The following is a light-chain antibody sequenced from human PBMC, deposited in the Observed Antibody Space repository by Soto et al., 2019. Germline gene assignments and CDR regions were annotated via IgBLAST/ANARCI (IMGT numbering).Light chain of an antibody. Sequence: DIQLTQSPSTLSASVGDRVTITCQASEDINNYLNWYQQKPGKAPKLLIYDASDLETGVPSRFSGSVSGSDFTFIISNVQPEDVATYFCQHYHTLPPELTFGQGTRLEIK. CDR3: QHYHTLPPELT. J-gene: IGKJ5*01. CDR2: DAS. CDR1: EDINNY. V-gene: IGKV1-33*01.